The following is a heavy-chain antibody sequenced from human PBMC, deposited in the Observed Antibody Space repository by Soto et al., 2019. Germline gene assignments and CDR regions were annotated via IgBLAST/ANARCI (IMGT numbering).Heavy chain of an antibody. CDR2: MFYGVST. Sequence: SETLSLTCTVSGSSINSSGYYWGWIRQPPGKGLEWIGSMFYGVSTYYNPSLKSRVTVSVDTSKNQFSLKLSSVTAADTAVYYCARGPRYGSGSYYFDYWGQGTLVTVSS. D-gene: IGHD3-10*01. V-gene: IGHV4-39*07. J-gene: IGHJ4*02. CDR1: GSSINSSGYY. CDR3: ARGPRYGSGSYYFDY.